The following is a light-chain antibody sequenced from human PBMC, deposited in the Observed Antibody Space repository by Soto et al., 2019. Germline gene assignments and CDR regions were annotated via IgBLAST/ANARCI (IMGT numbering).Light chain of an antibody. V-gene: IGKV3-15*01. CDR3: QHYNNWPFT. J-gene: IGKJ2*01. CDR1: ESVSSN. Sequence: EIVLTQSPANLSVSPGERATLACRDIESVSSNLAWYPPKPGQPPSLLIYGASARETGIPARCSGRGAGTECTRTISSLQSEDAEVDYCQHYNNWPFTFGQGTKVDIK. CDR2: GAS.